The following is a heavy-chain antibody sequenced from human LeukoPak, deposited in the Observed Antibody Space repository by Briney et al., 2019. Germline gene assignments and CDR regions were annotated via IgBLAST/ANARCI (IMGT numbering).Heavy chain of an antibody. D-gene: IGHD3-16*01. V-gene: IGHV3-15*01. J-gene: IGHJ4*02. CDR1: GFTFRNAW. CDR2: IKSKVDGGTT. CDR3: TSISASVLGESFDY. Sequence: GGSLRLSCAASGFTFRNAWMGWVRQAPGKGLEWVGRIKSKVDGGTTDFAAPVKGRFTISRDDSKNTQYLQMNSLKTEDTAVYYCTSISASVLGESFDYWGQGTLATVSS.